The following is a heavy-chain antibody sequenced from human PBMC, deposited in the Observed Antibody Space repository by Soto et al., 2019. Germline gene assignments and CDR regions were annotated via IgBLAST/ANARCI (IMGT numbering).Heavy chain of an antibody. Sequence: QVQLRESGPGLVKPSQTLSLTCTVSGGSVSRGDYYWTWIRQAPGKGLEWIAYIYYSGSTYYNLSLKSRLITSVDASRNQFSLTLTSVTAADTAVYYCARGRGDRQYNWNLVYWGQGTLVTVSS. D-gene: IGHD1-20*01. CDR3: ARGRGDRQYNWNLVY. CDR2: IYYSGST. J-gene: IGHJ4*02. V-gene: IGHV4-30-4*01. CDR1: GGSVSRGDYY.